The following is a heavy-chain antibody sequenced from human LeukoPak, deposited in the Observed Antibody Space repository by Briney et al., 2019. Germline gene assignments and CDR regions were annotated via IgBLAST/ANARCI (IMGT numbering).Heavy chain of an antibody. CDR3: ANSDYGDYPGDDF. CDR1: GGSFSGYY. D-gene: IGHD4-17*01. J-gene: IGHJ4*02. V-gene: IGHV4-34*01. CDR2: INHSGST. Sequence: SETLSLTCAVYGGSFSGYYWSWIRQPPGKGLEWIGEINHSGSTNYNPSLKSRVTISVDTSKNQFSLKLSSVTAADTVVYYCANSDYGDYPGDDFWGQGTLVTVSS.